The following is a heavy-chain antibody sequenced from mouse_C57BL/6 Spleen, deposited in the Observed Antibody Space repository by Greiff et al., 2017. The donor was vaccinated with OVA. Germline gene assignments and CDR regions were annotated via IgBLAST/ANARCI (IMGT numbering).Heavy chain of an antibody. Sequence: VQLQQPGAELVKPGASVKMSCKASGYTFTSYWITWVKQRPGQGLEWIGDIYPGSGSTNYNEKFKSKATLTVDTSSSTAYMQLSSLTSEDSAVYYGARSWYGNPGAMDYWGQGTSVTVSS. CDR1: GYTFTSYW. D-gene: IGHD2-10*02. V-gene: IGHV1-55*01. CDR2: IYPGSGST. J-gene: IGHJ4*01. CDR3: ARSWYGNPGAMDY.